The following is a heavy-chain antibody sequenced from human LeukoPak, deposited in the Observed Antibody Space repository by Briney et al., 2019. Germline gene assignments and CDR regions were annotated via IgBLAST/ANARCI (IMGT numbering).Heavy chain of an antibody. Sequence: SETLSLTCTVSGGSISSGGYYWSWLRQHPGKGLQWIGYIYYSGSTYYNPSLKSRVTISVDTSKNQFSLKLSSVTAADTAVYYCARAYHYDILTGYFPYYMDVWGKGTTVTVSS. CDR1: GGSISSGGYY. V-gene: IGHV4-31*03. D-gene: IGHD3-9*01. CDR3: ARAYHYDILTGYFPYYMDV. CDR2: IYYSGST. J-gene: IGHJ6*03.